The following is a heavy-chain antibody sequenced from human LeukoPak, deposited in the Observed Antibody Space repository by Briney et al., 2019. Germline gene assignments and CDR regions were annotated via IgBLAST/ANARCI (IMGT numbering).Heavy chain of an antibody. Sequence: SETLSLTGTVSGGSISSSSYYWGWIRQPPGKGLEWIGSIYYSGSTYYNPSLKSRVTISVDTSKNQFSLKLSSVTAADTAVYYCARGVMWSVAGTDTGSVDYWGQGTLVTVSS. V-gene: IGHV4-39*07. CDR3: ARGVMWSVAGTDTGSVDY. D-gene: IGHD6-19*01. CDR1: GGSISSSSYY. CDR2: IYYSGST. J-gene: IGHJ4*02.